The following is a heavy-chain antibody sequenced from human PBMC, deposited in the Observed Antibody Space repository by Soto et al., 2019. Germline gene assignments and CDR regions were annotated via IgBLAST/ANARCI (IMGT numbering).Heavy chain of an antibody. D-gene: IGHD1-26*01. Sequence: SVKFSCKASEGTFSSYAISWVRQAPGQGLEWMGGIIPIFGTANYAQKFQGRVTITADESTSTAYMELSSLRSEDTAVYYCARGDYYYYGMDVWGQGTTVTVSS. V-gene: IGHV1-69*13. CDR1: EGTFSSYA. CDR3: ARGDYYYYGMDV. J-gene: IGHJ6*02. CDR2: IIPIFGTA.